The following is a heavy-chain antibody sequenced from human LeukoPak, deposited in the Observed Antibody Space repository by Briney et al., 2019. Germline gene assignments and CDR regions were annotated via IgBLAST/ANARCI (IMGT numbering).Heavy chain of an antibody. J-gene: IGHJ6*02. Sequence: GGSQRLSCAASGFTVSSNYMSWVRQAPGKGLEWVSVIYSGGSTYYADSVKGRFTISRDNSKNTLYLQMNSLRAEDTAVYYCARIPPYYYYGMDVWGQGTTVTVSS. CDR1: GFTVSSNY. CDR3: ARIPPYYYYGMDV. V-gene: IGHV3-53*01. CDR2: IYSGGST. D-gene: IGHD2-21*01.